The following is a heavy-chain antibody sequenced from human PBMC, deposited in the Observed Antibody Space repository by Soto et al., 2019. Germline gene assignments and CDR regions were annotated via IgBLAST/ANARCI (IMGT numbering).Heavy chain of an antibody. CDR1: GYTFTGYY. J-gene: IGHJ5*02. Sequence: QVQLVQSGAEVKKPGASVKVSCKASGYTFTGYYMHWVRQAPGQGLEWMGWINPNSGGKNYAQKFQGWVTMTRDTSISTAYMELSRLRSDDTAVYYCARALRIAVALDPWGQGTLVTVSS. V-gene: IGHV1-2*04. CDR2: INPNSGGK. CDR3: ARALRIAVALDP. D-gene: IGHD6-19*01.